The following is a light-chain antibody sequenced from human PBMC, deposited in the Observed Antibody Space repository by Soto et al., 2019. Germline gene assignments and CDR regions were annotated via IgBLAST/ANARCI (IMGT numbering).Light chain of an antibody. CDR1: QGISSY. V-gene: IGKV1-8*01. Sequence: AIRITQSPSSLSASTGDRVTITCRASQGISSYLAWYQQKQGKAPKLLIYAASTLQSGVPSRFSGSGSGTDFTLTISCLQSEDFATYYCQQYYSYPQTFGQGTKVEIK. CDR3: QQYYSYPQT. CDR2: AAS. J-gene: IGKJ1*01.